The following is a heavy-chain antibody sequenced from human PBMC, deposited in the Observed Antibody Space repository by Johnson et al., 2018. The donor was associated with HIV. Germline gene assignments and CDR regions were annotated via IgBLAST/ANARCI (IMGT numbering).Heavy chain of an antibody. CDR1: GFTFSSYA. D-gene: IGHD3-22*01. CDR3: AKIRRAYYEDAFDM. Sequence: QVQLVESGGGVVQPGRSLRLSCAASGFTFSSYAMHWVRQAPGKGLEWVAVISYDGSNKYYADSVKGRFTISRDNSKNTLYLQMNSLRAEDTAVYYCAKIRRAYYEDAFDMWGQGTMVTVSS. V-gene: IGHV3-30-3*02. J-gene: IGHJ3*02. CDR2: ISYDGSNK.